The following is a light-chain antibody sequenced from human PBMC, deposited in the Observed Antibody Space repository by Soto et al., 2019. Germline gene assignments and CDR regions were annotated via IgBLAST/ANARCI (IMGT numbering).Light chain of an antibody. CDR2: EDD. Sequence: SYELSQPPSVSVSPGQTASITCSGAELGEKQACWYQQKPGQSPVLVIYEDDKRPSGIPERFSGSTSGNTATLTISGTQTMDEADYYCQSWDSTTAAFGGGTKLTVL. CDR1: ELGEKQ. CDR3: QSWDSTTAA. J-gene: IGLJ2*01. V-gene: IGLV3-1*01.